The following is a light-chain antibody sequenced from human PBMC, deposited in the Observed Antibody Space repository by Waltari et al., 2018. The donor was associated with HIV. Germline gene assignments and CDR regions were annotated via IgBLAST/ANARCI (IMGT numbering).Light chain of an antibody. CDR2: GNS. V-gene: IGLV1-40*01. Sequence: QSVLTQPPSVSGAPGPRVTISCTGSSSNIGAGYDVHWYQQLPGTAPKPLIYGNSNRPSGVPDRFSGSKSGTSASLAITGLQAADEADYYCQSYDSSLTTWVFGGGTKLTVL. CDR1: SSNIGAGYD. J-gene: IGLJ3*02. CDR3: QSYDSSLTTWV.